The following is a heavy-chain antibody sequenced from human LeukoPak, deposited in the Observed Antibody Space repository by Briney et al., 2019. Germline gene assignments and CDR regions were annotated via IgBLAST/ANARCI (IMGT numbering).Heavy chain of an antibody. CDR3: ARTSSSGLVGGYYFDY. CDR1: GYFISSGYY. V-gene: IGHV4-38-2*02. CDR2: IHHSGST. J-gene: IGHJ4*02. D-gene: IGHD6-19*01. Sequence: SETLSLTCTVSGYFISSGYYWGWIRQPPGKGLQWFGSIHHSGSTYYNRSLKSRVTISVDTSKNQFSLKLSSVTAADTAVYYCARTSSSGLVGGYYFDYWGQGTLVTVSS.